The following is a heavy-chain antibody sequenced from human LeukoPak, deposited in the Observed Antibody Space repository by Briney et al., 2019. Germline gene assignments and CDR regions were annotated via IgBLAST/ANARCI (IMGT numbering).Heavy chain of an antibody. CDR2: IKSKTDGGTA. D-gene: IGHD6-19*01. CDR3: TRENRHSSGWYGAFDI. J-gene: IGHJ3*02. Sequence: PGESLRLSCAASGFSFSNAWMDWVRRAPRKGLEWVGRIKSKTDGGTAHYAAPVKGRFIISRDDSRNTLYLQMNGLKTEDTAVYYCTRENRHSSGWYGAFDIWGQGTMVTVSS. CDR1: GFSFSNAW. V-gene: IGHV3-15*01.